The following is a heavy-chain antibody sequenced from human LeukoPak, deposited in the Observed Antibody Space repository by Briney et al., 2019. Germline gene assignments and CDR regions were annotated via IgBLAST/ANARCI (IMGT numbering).Heavy chain of an antibody. CDR1: GFGFSTYS. Sequence: GGSLRLSCAASGFGFSTYSMHWVRQAPGKGLEWVSSIDGRSNYKYYADSVRGRFTISRDNAQSSLFLQMNSLRAEDTALYYCAREDGIVGASSAFDVWGQGTMVTVS. J-gene: IGHJ3*01. CDR2: IDGRSNYK. V-gene: IGHV3-21*01. CDR3: AREDGIVGASSAFDV. D-gene: IGHD1-26*01.